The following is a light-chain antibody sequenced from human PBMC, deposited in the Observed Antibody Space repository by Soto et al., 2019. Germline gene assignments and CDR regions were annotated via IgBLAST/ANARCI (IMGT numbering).Light chain of an antibody. CDR3: HQRQSWPRT. Sequence: TQFPSSLSASVGDRVTLSCRASQYINTRLAWYQHRPGQAPRLLIYQTSLRAAGIPARFSASGSGTDFTLTISDVQPEDFALYYCHQRQSWPRTFGQGTKVDIK. CDR2: QTS. J-gene: IGKJ1*01. V-gene: IGKV3-11*01. CDR1: QYINTR.